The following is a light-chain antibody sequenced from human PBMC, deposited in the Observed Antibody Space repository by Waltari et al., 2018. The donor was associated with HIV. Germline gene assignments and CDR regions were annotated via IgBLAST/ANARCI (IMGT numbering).Light chain of an antibody. CDR2: SNS. J-gene: IGLJ2*01. CDR1: NSNIANNT. V-gene: IGLV1-44*01. Sequence: QSVLTQPPSASGTPGPRVTLSCSGSNSNIANNTVTWYQQLPGTAPKLLIYSNSRRPSGVPDRFSGSKSGTSASLAISGLQSEDEADYYCAAWDDSLNAVFGGGTKLTVL. CDR3: AAWDDSLNAV.